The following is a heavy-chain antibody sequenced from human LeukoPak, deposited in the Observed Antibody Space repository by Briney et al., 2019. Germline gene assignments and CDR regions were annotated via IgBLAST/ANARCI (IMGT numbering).Heavy chain of an antibody. CDR3: ARMTVTTDSYYYYMDV. CDR1: GYTFTSYY. CDR2: INPSGGST. D-gene: IGHD4-17*01. J-gene: IGHJ6*03. Sequence: ASVKVSCKASGYTFTSYYMHWVRQAPGQGLEWMGIINPSGGSTSYAQKFQGRVTMTTDTSTSTAYMELRSLRSDDTAVYYCARMTVTTDSYYYYMDVWGKGTTVTVSS. V-gene: IGHV1-46*01.